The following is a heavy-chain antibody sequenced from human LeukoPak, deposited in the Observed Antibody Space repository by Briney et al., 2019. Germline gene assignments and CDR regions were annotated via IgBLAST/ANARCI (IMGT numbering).Heavy chain of an antibody. D-gene: IGHD6-19*01. J-gene: IGHJ2*01. Sequence: ASVKVSCKASGYTFSSYYIHWVRQAPGHGLEWMGIINPSDGSTTYAQKFQGRVTITADKSTSTAYMELSSLRSEDTAVYYCARDVGVAVAANHWYFDLWGRGTLVTVFS. CDR2: INPSDGST. V-gene: IGHV1-46*01. CDR1: GYTFSSYY. CDR3: ARDVGVAVAANHWYFDL.